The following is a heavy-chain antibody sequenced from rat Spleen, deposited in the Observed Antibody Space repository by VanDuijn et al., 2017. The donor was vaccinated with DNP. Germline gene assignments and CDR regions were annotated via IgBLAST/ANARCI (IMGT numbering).Heavy chain of an antibody. CDR3: TRGRMMGIRGFAY. V-gene: IGHV2S12*01. CDR1: GFSLTSYH. D-gene: IGHD1-12*03. J-gene: IGHJ3*01. CDR2: ISSGGST. Sequence: QVQLKESGPGLVQPSQTLSLTCTVSGFSLTSYHVHWVRQPPGKGLEWIAEISSGGSTNYNSDLKSRLRISRDTSKSQFFLKMNSSQPEDTAIYFCTRGRMMGIRGFAYWGQGTLVTVSS.